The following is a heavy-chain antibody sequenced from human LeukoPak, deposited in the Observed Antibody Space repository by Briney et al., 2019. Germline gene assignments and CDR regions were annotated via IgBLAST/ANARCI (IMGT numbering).Heavy chain of an antibody. D-gene: IGHD3-22*01. CDR3: ARVGYYYDSRAGYFYYYMDV. CDR1: GYTFTSYA. V-gene: IGHV1-3*01. CDR2: INAGNGNT. J-gene: IGHJ6*03. Sequence: ASVKVSCKASGYTFTSYAMHWVRQAPGQRLEWMGWINAGNGNTKYSQRFQGRVTITRDTSASTAYMDLSSLRSEDTAVYYCARVGYYYDSRAGYFYYYMDVWGKGTTATVSS.